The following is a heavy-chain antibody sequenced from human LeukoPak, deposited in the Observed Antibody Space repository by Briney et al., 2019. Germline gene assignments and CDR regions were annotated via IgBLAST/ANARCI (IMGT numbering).Heavy chain of an antibody. J-gene: IGHJ6*02. CDR1: GYTFTCYY. D-gene: IGHD2-21*01. CDR3: AVNIHIVVLSDYLGMDV. Sequence: GASVKVSCKASGYTFTCYYMHWVRQAPGQGLGWMGWINPNSGGANYAQKFQGRVTLTKDTSISTAYIEMSRLRSDGTGVYFCAVNIHIVVLSDYLGMDVGGQGTTVTVSS. CDR2: INPNSGGA. V-gene: IGHV1-2*02.